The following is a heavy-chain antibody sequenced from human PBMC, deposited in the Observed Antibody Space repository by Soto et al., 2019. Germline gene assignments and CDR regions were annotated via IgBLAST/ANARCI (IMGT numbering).Heavy chain of an antibody. D-gene: IGHD2-2*01. Sequence: SGGSLRLSCAASGFTFSSYGMHWVRQAPGKGLEWVAVISYDGSNKYYADSVKGRFTISRDNSKNTLYLQMNSLRAEDTAVYYCAKDMLPAAPGHYYYGMDVWGQGTTVTVSS. V-gene: IGHV3-30*18. CDR1: GFTFSSYG. CDR3: AKDMLPAAPGHYYYGMDV. J-gene: IGHJ6*02. CDR2: ISYDGSNK.